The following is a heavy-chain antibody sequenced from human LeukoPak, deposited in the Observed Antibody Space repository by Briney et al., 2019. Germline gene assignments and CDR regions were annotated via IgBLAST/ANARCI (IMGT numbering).Heavy chain of an antibody. J-gene: IGHJ4*03. CDR2: INHRGDT. D-gene: IGHD1-1*01. CDR1: GGSFSAYY. V-gene: IGHV4-34*01. CDR3: ARGPTISETGYFDY. Sequence: PSETLSLTCAVYGGSFSAYYWSWIRRSPGKGLEWVAEINHRGDTNYNPPVKSRVTISVDTSKNQFSLKVRSLTAADTAVYYCARGPTISETGYFDYWGQGTLVTVSS.